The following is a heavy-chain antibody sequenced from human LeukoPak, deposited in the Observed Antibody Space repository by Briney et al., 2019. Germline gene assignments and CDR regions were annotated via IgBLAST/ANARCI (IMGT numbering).Heavy chain of an antibody. CDR2: IWYDGSTN. D-gene: IGHD4-17*01. CDR3: ARDPAVTTSGVFQH. V-gene: IGHV3-33*01. J-gene: IGHJ1*01. Sequence: GGSLRLSCAASGFTFTSYGMHWVRQAPGKGLEWVAVIWYDGSTNYYADSVKGRFTISRDNSKNTLYLQMNSLRVEDTAVYYRARDPAVTTSGVFQHWGQGTLVTVSS. CDR1: GFTFTSYG.